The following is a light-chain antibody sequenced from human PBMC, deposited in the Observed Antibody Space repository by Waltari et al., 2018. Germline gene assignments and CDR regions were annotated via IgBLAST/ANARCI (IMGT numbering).Light chain of an antibody. CDR3: QQYYGTPIT. CDR1: QNLLYSSNNKNH. CDR2: WAS. V-gene: IGKV4-1*01. Sequence: DIVMTQSPDSLAVSLGERATVNCKSSQNLLYSSNNKNHLAWYQQKPGQAPKLLIYWASTRESGVPDRFSGSGSGTDFTLTISSLQAEDVAVYYCQQYYGTPITFGQGTRLEIK. J-gene: IGKJ5*01.